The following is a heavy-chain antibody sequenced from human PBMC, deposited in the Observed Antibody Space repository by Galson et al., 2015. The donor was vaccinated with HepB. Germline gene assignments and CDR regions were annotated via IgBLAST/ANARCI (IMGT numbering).Heavy chain of an antibody. CDR2: IKSKTDGGTT. Sequence: SLRLSCAVSGFTFSNAWMSWVRLAPGKGLEWVGRIKSKTDGGTTDYAAPMKGRFTISRDDSKNMLYLQMNSLETEDTAVYYCTTDLTYYDFWSGYHSHFDYWGQGALVTVSS. CDR3: TTDLTYYDFWSGYHSHFDY. CDR1: GFTFSNAW. J-gene: IGHJ4*02. D-gene: IGHD3-3*01. V-gene: IGHV3-15*01.